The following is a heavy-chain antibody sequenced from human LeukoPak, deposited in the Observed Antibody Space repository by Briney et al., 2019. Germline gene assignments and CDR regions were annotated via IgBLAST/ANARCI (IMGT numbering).Heavy chain of an antibody. CDR1: NYSISSGYY. CDR2: IYHRGNT. CDR3: ARIRMITFGGVIVRTYYFDY. J-gene: IGHJ4*02. D-gene: IGHD3-16*02. Sequence: SETLSLTCAVSNYSISSGYYWGWIRQPPGKGLEWIGCIYHRGNTYYNPSLKSRVTISVDTSKNQFSLKLSSVTAADTAVYYCARIRMITFGGVIVRTYYFDYWGQGTLVIVS. V-gene: IGHV4-38-2*01.